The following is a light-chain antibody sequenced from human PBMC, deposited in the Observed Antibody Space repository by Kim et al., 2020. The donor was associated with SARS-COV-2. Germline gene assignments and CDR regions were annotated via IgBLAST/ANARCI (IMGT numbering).Light chain of an antibody. V-gene: IGLV3-21*03. CDR2: DDS. CDR1: NIGSKS. J-gene: IGLJ2*01. CDR3: QVWDSSSDHPGVV. Sequence: GKTAGITCGGNNIGSKSVHWYQKKPGQAPVLVIYDDSDRPSGIPERFSGSNAGNTATLTISRVEAGDEADYYCQVWDSSSDHPGVVFGGGTQLTVL.